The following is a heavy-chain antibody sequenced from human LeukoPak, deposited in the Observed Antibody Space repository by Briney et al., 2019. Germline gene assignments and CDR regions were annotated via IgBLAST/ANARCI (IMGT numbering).Heavy chain of an antibody. Sequence: GGSLRLSCAASGFTFSDYYMSWIRQAPGKGLEWVSYISSSGSTIYYADSVKGRFTISRDNAKNSLYLQMNSLRAEDTAVYHCARVLYSSSWYNYYYYYMDVWGKGTTVTVSS. CDR1: GFTFSDYY. J-gene: IGHJ6*03. D-gene: IGHD6-13*01. V-gene: IGHV3-11*04. CDR3: ARVLYSSSWYNYYYYYMDV. CDR2: ISSSGSTI.